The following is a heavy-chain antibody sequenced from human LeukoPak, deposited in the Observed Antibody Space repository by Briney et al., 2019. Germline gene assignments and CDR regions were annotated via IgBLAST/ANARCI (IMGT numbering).Heavy chain of an antibody. CDR2: ISSSSSYI. Sequence: GGSLRLSCAASGFTFSSYSMNWVRQAPGEGLEWVSSISSSSSYIYYADSVKGRFTISRDNAKNSLYLQMNSLRAEDTAVYYCARDAETYTYYYYGMDVWGQGTTVTVSS. J-gene: IGHJ6*02. CDR3: ARDAETYTYYYYGMDV. D-gene: IGHD1-14*01. CDR1: GFTFSSYS. V-gene: IGHV3-21*01.